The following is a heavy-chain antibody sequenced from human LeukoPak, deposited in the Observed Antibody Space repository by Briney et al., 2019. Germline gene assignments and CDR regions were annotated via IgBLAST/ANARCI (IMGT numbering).Heavy chain of an antibody. CDR2: IYYSGST. V-gene: IGHV4-39*01. D-gene: IGHD1-26*01. Sequence: MPSETPSLTCTVSGASISSYYWGWIRQPPGKGLEWIASIYYSGSTYYNPSLKSRVTISVDTSKNQFSLKLSSVTAADTAVYYCARWYNGSLDYWGQGTLVTVSS. CDR1: GASISSYY. J-gene: IGHJ4*02. CDR3: ARWYNGSLDY.